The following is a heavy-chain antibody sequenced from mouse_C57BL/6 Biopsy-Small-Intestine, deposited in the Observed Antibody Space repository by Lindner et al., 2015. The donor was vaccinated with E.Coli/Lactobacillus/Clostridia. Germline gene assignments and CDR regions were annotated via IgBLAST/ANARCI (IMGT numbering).Heavy chain of an antibody. D-gene: IGHD1-1*01. J-gene: IGHJ4*01. V-gene: IGHV1-7*01. Sequence: VQLQESGAELAKPGASVKLSCKASGYTFTSYWMHWVKQRPGQGLEWIGYINPSSGYTKYNQKFKDKVTLTADKSSSTAYMQLSSLTYEDSAVYYCARLGIYYYGSDYAMDYWGQGTSVTVSS. CDR2: INPSSGYT. CDR1: GYTFTSYW. CDR3: ARLGIYYYGSDYAMDY.